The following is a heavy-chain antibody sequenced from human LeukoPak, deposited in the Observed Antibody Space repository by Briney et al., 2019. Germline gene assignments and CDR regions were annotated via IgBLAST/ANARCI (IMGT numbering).Heavy chain of an antibody. Sequence: PGGSLRLSCAASGFTVSSNYMSWVRQAPGKGLEWVSVIYSGGSTYYADSVKGRFTISRDNSKNTLYLQMNSLRAEDTAVYYCARESDYYDSSGYYTDLDYWGQGTLVTVSS. CDR1: GFTVSSNY. D-gene: IGHD3-22*01. V-gene: IGHV3-66*02. J-gene: IGHJ4*02. CDR2: IYSGGST. CDR3: ARESDYYDSSGYYTDLDY.